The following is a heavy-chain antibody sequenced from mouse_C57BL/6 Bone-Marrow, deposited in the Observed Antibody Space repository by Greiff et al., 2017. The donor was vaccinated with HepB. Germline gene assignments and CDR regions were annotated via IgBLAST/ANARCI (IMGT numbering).Heavy chain of an antibody. Sequence: QVQLQQPGAELVKPGASVKLSCKASGYTFTSYWLHWVKQRPGQGLEWIGMIHPNSGSTNYNEKFKSKATLTVDKSSSTAYMQLSSLTSEDSAVYYCARGSSSAWFAYWGQGTLVTVAA. V-gene: IGHV1-64*01. D-gene: IGHD1-1*01. CDR2: IHPNSGST. CDR1: GYTFTSYW. J-gene: IGHJ3*01. CDR3: ARGSSSAWFAY.